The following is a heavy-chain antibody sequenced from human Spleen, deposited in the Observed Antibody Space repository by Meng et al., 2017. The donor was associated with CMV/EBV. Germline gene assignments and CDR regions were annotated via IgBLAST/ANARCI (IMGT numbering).Heavy chain of an antibody. CDR3: ARVSAPLVVPAARARWFDP. D-gene: IGHD2-2*01. V-gene: IGHV3-7*01. J-gene: IGHJ5*02. CDR2: IKQDGSEK. CDR1: GFTFSSYW. Sequence: GGSLRLSCAASGFTFSSYWMSWVRQAPGKGLEWVANIKQDGSEKYYVDSVEGRFTISRDNAKNSLYLQMNSLRAEDTAVYYCARVSAPLVVPAARARWFDPWGQGTLVTVSS.